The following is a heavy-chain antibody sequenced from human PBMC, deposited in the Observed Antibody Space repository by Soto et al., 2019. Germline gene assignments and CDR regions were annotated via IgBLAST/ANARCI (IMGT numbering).Heavy chain of an antibody. V-gene: IGHV1-3*01. J-gene: IGHJ3*02. D-gene: IGHD6-6*01. CDR1: GYTFTSYA. Sequence: ASVKVSCKASGYTFTSYAMHWVRQAPGQRLEWMGWINAGNGNTKYSQKFQGRVTITRDTSASTAYMELSSLRSEDTAVYYCARTMYSRSPELVAFDIWGQRTMVTVSS. CDR3: ARTMYSRSPELVAFDI. CDR2: INAGNGNT.